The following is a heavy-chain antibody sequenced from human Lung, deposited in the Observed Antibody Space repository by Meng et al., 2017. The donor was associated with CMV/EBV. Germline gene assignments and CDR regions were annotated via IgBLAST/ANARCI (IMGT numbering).Heavy chain of an antibody. CDR2: VYYSGGN. J-gene: IGHJ4*02. CDR3: ATLATLNTHRFDN. CDR1: GGFISSYH. V-gene: IGHV4-59*03. Sequence: LXCTVAGGFISSYHWSWLRQPPGKGLEWIGHVYYSGGNNYNPSLKSRVTTSLDESKNQFSLNLTSVTAADTAVYYCATLATLNTHRFDNWGQGVLVTVSS. D-gene: IGHD1-1*01.